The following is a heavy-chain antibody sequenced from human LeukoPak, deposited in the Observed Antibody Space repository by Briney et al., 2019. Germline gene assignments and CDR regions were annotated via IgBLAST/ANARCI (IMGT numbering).Heavy chain of an antibody. CDR1: GFTFSTYG. V-gene: IGHV3-48*01. CDR2: ISSSSGTI. CDR3: ASGLAAAGRGY. J-gene: IGHJ4*02. D-gene: IGHD6-13*01. Sequence: GGSLRLSCAASGFTFSTYGIHWVRQAPGKGLEWVSFISSSSGTIHYADSVKGRFTISRDNAKNSLYLQMNSLRAEDTAVYYCASGLAAAGRGYWGQGTLVTVSS.